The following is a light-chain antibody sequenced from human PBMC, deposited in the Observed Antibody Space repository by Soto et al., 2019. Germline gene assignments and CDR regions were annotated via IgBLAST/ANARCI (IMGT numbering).Light chain of an antibody. CDR1: QSVSSN. V-gene: IGKV3-15*01. CDR3: QQYNDLPLT. J-gene: IGKJ4*01. CDR2: GAS. Sequence: EIVMTQSPATLSVSPGERATLSCRASQSVSSNLAWYQHKPGQAPRLLIYGASTRATGIPARFSGSGSGTEFTLTISNLQSEDFAVYYCQQYNDLPLTFGGKTKVEIK.